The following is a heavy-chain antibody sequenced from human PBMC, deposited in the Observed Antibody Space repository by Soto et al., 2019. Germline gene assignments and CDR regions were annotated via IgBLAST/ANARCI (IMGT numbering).Heavy chain of an antibody. CDR1: GFGFSTHA. J-gene: IGHJ4*02. Sequence: EVQLLESGGALVQPGGSLRLSCAASGFGFSTHALSWVRQAPGKGLEWLSSITNTGSTTHYADSVKGRFTISRENSKNMVYLNMSSLGDDDTAVYFGANDCSGGECHWGQGTLVTVSS. CDR2: ITNTGSTT. D-gene: IGHD2-15*01. V-gene: IGHV3-23*01. CDR3: ANDCSGGECH.